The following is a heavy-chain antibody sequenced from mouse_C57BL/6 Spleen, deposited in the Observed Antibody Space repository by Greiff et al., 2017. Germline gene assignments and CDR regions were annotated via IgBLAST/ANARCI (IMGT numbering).Heavy chain of an antibody. Sequence: EVMLVESGGGLVKPGGSLKLSCAASGFTFSDYGMHWVRQAPEKGLEWVAYISSGSSTIYYADTVKGRFTISRDNAKNTLFLQMTSLRSEDTAMYYCARPYYYGSGGYFDVWGTGTTVTVSS. D-gene: IGHD1-1*01. J-gene: IGHJ1*03. CDR1: GFTFSDYG. V-gene: IGHV5-17*01. CDR3: ARPYYYGSGGYFDV. CDR2: ISSGSSTI.